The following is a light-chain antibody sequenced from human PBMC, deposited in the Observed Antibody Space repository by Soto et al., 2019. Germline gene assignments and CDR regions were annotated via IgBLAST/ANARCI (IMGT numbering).Light chain of an antibody. V-gene: IGLV2-14*01. CDR1: SSDVGAYNY. Sequence: QSALTQPASVSGSPGQSITISCTGTSSDVGAYNYVSWYQQHRGKAPKLMLYDVSNRPSGVSNRFSGSKSGNTASLTISGLQAEDEADYYCSSYTSSSTPYVFGTGTKLTVL. J-gene: IGLJ1*01. CDR3: SSYTSSSTPYV. CDR2: DVS.